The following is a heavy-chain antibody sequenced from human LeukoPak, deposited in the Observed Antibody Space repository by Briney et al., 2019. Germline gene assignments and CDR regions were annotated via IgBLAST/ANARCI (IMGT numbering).Heavy chain of an antibody. CDR1: GGTFSSYA. D-gene: IGHD2-2*02. CDR3: ARGDIVVVPAAIRADYYYYYMDV. J-gene: IGHJ6*03. V-gene: IGHV1-69*05. Sequence: SVKVSCTASGGTFSSYAISWVRQAPGQGLEWMGGIIPIFGTANYAQKFQGRVTITTDESTSTAYMELSSLRSEDTAVYYCARGDIVVVPAAIRADYYYYYMDVWGKGTTVTVSS. CDR2: IIPIFGTA.